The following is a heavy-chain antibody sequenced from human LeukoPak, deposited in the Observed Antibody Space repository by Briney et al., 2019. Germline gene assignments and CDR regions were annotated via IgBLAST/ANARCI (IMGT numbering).Heavy chain of an antibody. CDR1: VDSVSSNSTA. Sequence: SQTLSLTCAISVDSVSSNSTAWNWIRQSPSRGLEWLGRTYYRSKWYNEYAVSVKSRITIHPDTSKNQFSLHLNSVTPEDTAIYYCASGFTSGWPRFDPWGQGTLVTVSS. J-gene: IGHJ5*02. CDR3: ASGFTSGWPRFDP. CDR2: TYYRSKWYN. D-gene: IGHD6-19*01. V-gene: IGHV6-1*01.